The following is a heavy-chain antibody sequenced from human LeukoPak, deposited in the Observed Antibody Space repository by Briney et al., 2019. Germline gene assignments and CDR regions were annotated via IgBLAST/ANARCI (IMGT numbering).Heavy chain of an antibody. CDR2: MNPNSGNT. CDR1: GYTFTSYD. D-gene: IGHD3-22*01. J-gene: IGHJ4*02. CDR3: ARGRYYDSSGYYFFGLTYYFDY. V-gene: IGHV1-8*01. Sequence: ASVKVSCKASGYTFTSYDINWVRQATGQGLEWMGWMNPNSGNTGYAQKFQGRVTMIRNTSISTAYMELSSLRSEDTAVYYCARGRYYDSSGYYFFGLTYYFDYWGQGTLVTVSS.